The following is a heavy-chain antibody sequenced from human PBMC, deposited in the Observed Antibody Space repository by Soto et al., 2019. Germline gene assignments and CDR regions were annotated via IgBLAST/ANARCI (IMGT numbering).Heavy chain of an antibody. Sequence: SETLSLTCPVSGGSISIYYWSWIRHPPGKGLEWIGYIYYSGSTNYNPSLKSRVTISVDTSKNQFSLKLSSVTAADTAVYYCARGGHYYGSSGYYYVPFDYWGQGTLVTVSS. V-gene: IGHV4-59*01. CDR1: GGSISIYY. CDR2: IYYSGST. D-gene: IGHD3-22*01. CDR3: ARGGHYYGSSGYYYVPFDY. J-gene: IGHJ4*02.